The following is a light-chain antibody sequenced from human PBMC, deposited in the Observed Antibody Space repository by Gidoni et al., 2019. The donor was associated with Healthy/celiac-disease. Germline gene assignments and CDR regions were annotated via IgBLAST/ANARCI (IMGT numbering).Light chain of an antibody. Sequence: DIQLTQSPSSLSASVGDRVTITCRASQRISSYLNWYQQKPGKAPKLLIYAASSLQSGVPSRFSGSGSGTDFTLTIRSLQPEDFATYYCQQSYSTPRTFGGGTKVEIK. V-gene: IGKV1-39*01. CDR2: AAS. J-gene: IGKJ4*01. CDR3: QQSYSTPRT. CDR1: QRISSY.